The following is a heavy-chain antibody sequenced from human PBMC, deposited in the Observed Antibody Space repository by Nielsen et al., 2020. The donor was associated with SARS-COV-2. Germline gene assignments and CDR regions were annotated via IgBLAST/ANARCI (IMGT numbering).Heavy chain of an antibody. CDR3: ARDVPRYCSSTSCPRWFDP. D-gene: IGHD2-2*01. J-gene: IGHJ5*02. CDR2: ISSSSLYT. Sequence: RQAPGKGLEWVSYISSSSLYTNYADSVKGRFTISRDNAKNSLYLQMNSPRVEDTAVYYCARDVPRYCSSTSCPRWFDPWGQGTLVTVSS. V-gene: IGHV3-11*05.